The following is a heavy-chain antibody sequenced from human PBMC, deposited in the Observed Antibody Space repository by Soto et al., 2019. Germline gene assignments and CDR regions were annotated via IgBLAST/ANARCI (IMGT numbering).Heavy chain of an antibody. V-gene: IGHV1-2*04. CDR1: GYTFIGYY. CDR2: INPNSGGT. D-gene: IGHD3-10*01. J-gene: IGHJ6*02. CDR3: ARVGGGLASLGYYGMDV. Sequence: QVQLVQSGAEVKKTGASVKVSCKASGYTFIGYYIHWVRQAPGQGLEWMGWINPNSGGTNYAQRSMGWVNTTRDRSISTANMELSRLKSDDTAVYYCARVGGGLASLGYYGMDVWGQGTTVTVSS.